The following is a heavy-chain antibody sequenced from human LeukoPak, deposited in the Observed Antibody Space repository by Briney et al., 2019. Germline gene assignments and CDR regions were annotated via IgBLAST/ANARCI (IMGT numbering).Heavy chain of an antibody. CDR3: ARDLGLGRGGPGWFDP. J-gene: IGHJ5*02. Sequence: ASVKVSCKASGGTFSSYAISWVRQAPGQGLEWMGGITPIFGTANYAQKFQGRVTITTDESASTAYMELSSLRSEDTAVYYCARDLGLGRGGPGWFDPWGQGTLVTVSS. CDR1: GGTFSSYA. D-gene: IGHD5-24*01. V-gene: IGHV1-69*05. CDR2: ITPIFGTA.